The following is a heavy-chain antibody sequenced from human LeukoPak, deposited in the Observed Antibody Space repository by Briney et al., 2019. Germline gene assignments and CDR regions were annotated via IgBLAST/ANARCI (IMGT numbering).Heavy chain of an antibody. CDR3: ARAWGDY. V-gene: IGHV4-39*01. J-gene: IGHJ4*02. CDR2: IYYSGST. CDR1: GGSISSSSYY. Sequence: SETLSLTCTVSGGSISSSSYYWGWIRQPPGKGLGWIGSIYYSGSTYYNPSLKSRVTISVDTSKNQFSLKLSSVTAADTAVYYCARAWGDYWGQGTLVTVSS. D-gene: IGHD3-16*01.